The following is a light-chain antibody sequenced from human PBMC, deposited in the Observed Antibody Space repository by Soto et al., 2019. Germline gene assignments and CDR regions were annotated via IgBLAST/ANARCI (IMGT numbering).Light chain of an antibody. CDR1: QSLSGW. CDR2: KTS. Sequence: DIQMPQSPSTLSASVGDTVTITCRARQSLSGWLAWYQQKPGQAPKLLIYKTSTLESGVPSRFSGSGSGTQFTLTITRLQPDDFATYYCLQYNSLYTFGQGTKVDIK. J-gene: IGKJ2*01. V-gene: IGKV1-5*03. CDR3: LQYNSLYT.